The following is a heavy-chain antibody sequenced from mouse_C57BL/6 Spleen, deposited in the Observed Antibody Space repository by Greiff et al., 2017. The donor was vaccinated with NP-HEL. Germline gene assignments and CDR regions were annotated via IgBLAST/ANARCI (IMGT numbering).Heavy chain of an antibody. J-gene: IGHJ2*01. Sequence: VQLQQPGPELVKPGASVKLSCKASGYTFTSYWMHWVKQRPGQGLEWIGNINPSNGGTTYNEKFKSKATLTVDKSSSTAYMQLSSLTSEDSAVYYCARSGGRGYFDYWGQGTTLTVSS. D-gene: IGHD3-2*02. V-gene: IGHV1-53*01. CDR1: GYTFTSYW. CDR2: INPSNGGT. CDR3: ARSGGRGYFDY.